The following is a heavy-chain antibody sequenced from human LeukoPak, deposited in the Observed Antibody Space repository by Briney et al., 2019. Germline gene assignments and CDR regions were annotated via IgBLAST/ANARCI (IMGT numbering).Heavy chain of an antibody. J-gene: IGHJ5*02. V-gene: IGHV1-46*01. D-gene: IGHD5-18*01. Sequence: ASVKVSCKASGYIFTSYFMHWVRQAPGQGLEWMGLINPSGGSTRYAQKFQGRVTMTRDTSTSTAYMELSSLRSEDTAVYYCARARPHRRLRDTTMEHRWFDPWGEGALVTVSS. CDR2: INPSGGST. CDR1: GYIFTSYF. CDR3: ARARPHRRLRDTTMEHRWFDP.